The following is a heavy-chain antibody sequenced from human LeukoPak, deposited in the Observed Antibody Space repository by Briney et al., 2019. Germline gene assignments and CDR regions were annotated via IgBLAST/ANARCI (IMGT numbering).Heavy chain of an antibody. CDR2: IYHSGST. D-gene: IGHD3-3*01. V-gene: IGHV4-38-2*02. CDR1: GYSISSGYY. J-gene: IGHJ3*02. CDR3: ARDLDDAYYDFWSGYSPRDAFDI. Sequence: PSETLSLTCTVSGYSISSGYYWGWIRQPPGEGLEWIGSIYHSGSTYYNPSLKSRVTISVDTSKNQFSLKLSSVTAADTAVYYCARDLDDAYYDFWSGYSPRDAFDIWGQGTMVTVSS.